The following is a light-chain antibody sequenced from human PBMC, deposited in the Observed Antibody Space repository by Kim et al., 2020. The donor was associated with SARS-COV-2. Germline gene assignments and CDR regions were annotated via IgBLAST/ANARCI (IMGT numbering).Light chain of an antibody. Sequence: ASVGDRVTITCQASQDIKNYLNWYRQKPGKAPELLIYDASYLETGVASRFSGRGFGADFTFTISSLQPEDFATYYCQQYDSLPLTFRGGTKAEIK. CDR2: DAS. J-gene: IGKJ4*01. CDR3: QQYDSLPLT. CDR1: QDIKNY. V-gene: IGKV1-33*01.